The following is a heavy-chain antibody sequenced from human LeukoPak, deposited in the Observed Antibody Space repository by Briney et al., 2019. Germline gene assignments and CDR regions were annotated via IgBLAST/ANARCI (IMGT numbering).Heavy chain of an antibody. V-gene: IGHV1-69*05. J-gene: IGHJ1*01. Sequence: GSSVKVSCKASGGTFSGYAISWVRQAPGQGLEWMGRIIPIFGTANYAQKFQGRVTITTDESTSTAYMELSSLRSEDTAVYYCARDVGANGLSHDKYFQHWGQGTLVTVSS. D-gene: IGHD1-26*01. CDR2: IIPIFGTA. CDR3: ARDVGANGLSHDKYFQH. CDR1: GGTFSGYA.